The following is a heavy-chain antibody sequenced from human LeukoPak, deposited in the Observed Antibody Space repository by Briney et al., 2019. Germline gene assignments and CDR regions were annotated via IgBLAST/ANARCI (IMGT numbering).Heavy chain of an antibody. V-gene: IGHV3-33*01. CDR2: IWYDGTNK. CDR1: GFAFSSFG. D-gene: IGHD4-17*01. Sequence: GRSLRLSCAASGFAFSSFGMHWVRQAPGKGLEWGAVIWYDGTNKYYADSVKGRFSISRDNSKNTLYVQMNRLRAEDTAVYYCARATVTRWFDAWGQGNVVTVSS. CDR3: ARATVTRWFDA. J-gene: IGHJ5*02.